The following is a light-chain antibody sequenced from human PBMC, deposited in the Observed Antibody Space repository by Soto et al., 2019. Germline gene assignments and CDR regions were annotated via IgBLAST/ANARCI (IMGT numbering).Light chain of an antibody. CDR3: CSYVGTWV. CDR1: GSDIGSYKL. CDR2: EGI. J-gene: IGLJ3*02. V-gene: IGLV2-23*01. Sequence: QSALTQPASVSGSLGQSITISCTGTGSDIGSYKLVSWYQQHPGKAPKLIIFEGINRPSGVSNRFSGSNSDNTASLTISGLQAEEEADYYFCSYVGTWVFGGGTKVTVL.